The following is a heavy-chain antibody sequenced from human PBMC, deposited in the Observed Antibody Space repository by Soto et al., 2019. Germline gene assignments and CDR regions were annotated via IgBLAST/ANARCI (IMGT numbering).Heavy chain of an antibody. CDR1: GYSFTGHC. CDR3: ARGHIVATIENYYYYYGMDV. J-gene: IGHJ6*02. Sequence: ASVKVSCKASGYSFTGHCMHWVRRAPGRGLEWMGWVNLNTGGTDYAQEFQGRVTMTTATSIRTVYLEVTGLKFEDTAVYYCARGHIVATIENYYYYYGMDVWGQGTTVTVSS. D-gene: IGHD5-12*01. V-gene: IGHV1-2*02. CDR2: VNLNTGGT.